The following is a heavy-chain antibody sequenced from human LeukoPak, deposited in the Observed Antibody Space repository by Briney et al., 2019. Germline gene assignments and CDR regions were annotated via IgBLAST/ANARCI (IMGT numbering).Heavy chain of an antibody. J-gene: IGHJ2*01. V-gene: IGHV1-2*02. D-gene: IGHD6-19*01. Sequence: ASVKVSCKASGYTFTGYYMHWVRQAPGQGLEWMGWINPNSGGTNYAQKFQGRVTMTRDTSISTAYMELSRLRSDDTAVYYCARGPLSGWYSVYFDLWGRGTLVTVSS. CDR1: GYTFTGYY. CDR2: INPNSGGT. CDR3: ARGPLSGWYSVYFDL.